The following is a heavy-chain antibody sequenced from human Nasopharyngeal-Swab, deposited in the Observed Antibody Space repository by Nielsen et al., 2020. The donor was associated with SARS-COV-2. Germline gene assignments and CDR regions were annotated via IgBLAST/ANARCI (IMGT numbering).Heavy chain of an antibody. D-gene: IGHD6-13*01. CDR2: IYPGDSDT. V-gene: IGHV5-51*01. CDR1: GYTFTSYW. CDR3: ARLAAAGTLLSWMDY. J-gene: IGHJ4*02. Sequence: GESLKISCYGSGYTFTSYWIGWVRQTPGKGLEWMGFIYPGDSDTRYIPSFQGQVTISADKSISTAYLQWSSLKASDTAMYYCARLAAAGTLLSWMDYWGQGTLVTVSS.